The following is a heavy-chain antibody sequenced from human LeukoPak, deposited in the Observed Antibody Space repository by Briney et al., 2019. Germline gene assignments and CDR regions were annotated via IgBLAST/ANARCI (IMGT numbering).Heavy chain of an antibody. CDR3: ARTEYYYDSSGYLGTYYFDY. CDR1: GGSIRSGDFY. Sequence: SETLSLTCTVSGGSIRSGDFYWSWIRQPPGKGLEWIGYIYYSGSTNYNPSLKSRVTISKDTSKNQFSLKLSSVTAADTAVYYCARTEYYYDSSGYLGTYYFDYWGQGTLVTVSS. J-gene: IGHJ4*02. D-gene: IGHD3-22*01. CDR2: IYYSGST. V-gene: IGHV4-30-4*01.